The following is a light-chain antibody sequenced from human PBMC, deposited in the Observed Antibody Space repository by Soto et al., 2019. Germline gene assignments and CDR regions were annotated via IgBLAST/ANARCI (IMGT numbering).Light chain of an antibody. V-gene: IGLV1-44*01. CDR1: RSNIGRNT. CDR3: AAWYDSLNGVI. CDR2: SNN. J-gene: IGLJ2*01. Sequence: QPVVTQPASASGTPGQGVTIFCSGSRSNIGRNTVNWYQQLPGMAPKLLIYSNNQRPSGVPDRFSGSKSGTSASLAISGLQSEDEGYYYCAAWYDSLNGVIFGGGTKLTV.